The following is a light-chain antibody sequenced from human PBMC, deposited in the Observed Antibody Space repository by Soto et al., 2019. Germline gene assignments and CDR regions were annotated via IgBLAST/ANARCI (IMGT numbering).Light chain of an antibody. V-gene: IGKV1-6*01. CDR3: LQHHDFPRT. Sequence: AIQMTQSPTSLSASVGDRVIITCRASQDISKDLGWYQQKPGKAPKFLIYSATSTQSGVPSTFSGSGFGTDFTLTISSLQPEDFATYYRLQHHDFPRTFAQGTNVDIK. J-gene: IGKJ1*01. CDR2: SAT. CDR1: QDISKD.